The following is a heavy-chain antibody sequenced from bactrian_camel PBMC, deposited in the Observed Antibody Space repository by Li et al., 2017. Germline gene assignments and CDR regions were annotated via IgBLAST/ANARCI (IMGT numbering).Heavy chain of an antibody. J-gene: IGHJ4*01. Sequence: HVQLVESGGGSVQAGGSLRLSCVISGFTYKSGCMAWFRQAPGKGLEWVSATNMGGSGTYYTDSVKGRFTISRDNGKKTVYLQMNSLKAEDTAMYYCAADRSACGVTWYRRSYRYWGQGTQVTVS. CDR3: AADRSACGVTWYRRSYRY. CDR2: TNMGGSGT. D-gene: IGHD3*01. V-gene: IGHV3S1*01. CDR1: GFTYKSGC.